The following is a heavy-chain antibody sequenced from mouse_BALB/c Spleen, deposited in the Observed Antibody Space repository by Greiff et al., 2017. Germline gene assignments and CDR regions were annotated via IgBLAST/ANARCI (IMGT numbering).Heavy chain of an antibody. J-gene: IGHJ2*01. CDR3: ERWGVRRWYYFDY. CDR1: GYTFTSYT. D-gene: IGHD2-14*01. CDR2: INPSSGYT. Sequence: QVQLQQSGAELARPGASVKMSCKASGYTFTSYTMHWVKQRPGQGLEWIGYINPSSGYTNYNQKFKDKATLTADKSSSTAYLQLSSLTSEDSAVYDCERWGVRRWYYFDYWGQGTTLTVSS. V-gene: IGHV1-4*01.